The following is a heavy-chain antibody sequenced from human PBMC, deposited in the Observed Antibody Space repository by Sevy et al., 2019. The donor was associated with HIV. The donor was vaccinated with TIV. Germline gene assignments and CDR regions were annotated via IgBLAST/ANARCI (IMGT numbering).Heavy chain of an antibody. J-gene: IGHJ4*02. CDR3: ATTKDYYESYGSPFDY. V-gene: IGHV1-24*01. Sequence: ASVKVSCKVSGSTLSRLSMHWVRHVPGKGLEWMASFDPEDRETIYARKFQGRVTMTEDTSTDTAYMELSSLRSEDTAVYYCATTKDYYESYGSPFDYWGQGTLVTVSS. CDR1: GSTLSRLS. D-gene: IGHD3-22*01. CDR2: FDPEDRET.